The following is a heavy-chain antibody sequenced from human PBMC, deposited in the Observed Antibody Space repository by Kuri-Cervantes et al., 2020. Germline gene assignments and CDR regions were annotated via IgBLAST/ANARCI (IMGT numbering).Heavy chain of an antibody. J-gene: IGHJ5*02. CDR2: IKYDGSEK. CDR1: GFTFSDYW. D-gene: IGHD4-17*01. V-gene: IGHV3-7*01. CDR3: ARGDGDYVLGWFDP. Sequence: GESLKISCAASGFTFSDYWMSWVRQTPGKGLEWAATIKYDGSEKLYVDSVKGRFTISRDNAKNSLSLQMDSLRAEDTALYYCARGDGDYVLGWFDPWGQGTLVTVSS.